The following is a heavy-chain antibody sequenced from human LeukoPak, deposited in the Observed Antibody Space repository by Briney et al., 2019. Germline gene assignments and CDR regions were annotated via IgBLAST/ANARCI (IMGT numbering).Heavy chain of an antibody. V-gene: IGHV4-59*01. CDR1: GGSISSYY. CDR3: ARDRHGLPTGSKYYGMDV. D-gene: IGHD3-10*01. CDR2: IYYSGST. Sequence: SETLSLTCTVSGGSISSYYWSWIRQPPGKGLEWIGYIYYSGSTNYNPSIKSRVNISVDTSKNQFSLKLSSVTAADTAVYYCARDRHGLPTGSKYYGMDVWGQGTTVSVS. J-gene: IGHJ6*02.